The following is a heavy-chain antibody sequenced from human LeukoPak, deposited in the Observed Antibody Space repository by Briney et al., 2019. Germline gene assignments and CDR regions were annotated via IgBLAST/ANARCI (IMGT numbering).Heavy chain of an antibody. CDR2: INTNGSSN. CDR1: GFTFSSDC. D-gene: IGHD3-16*02. CDR3: VRYRPAPA. J-gene: IGHJ4*02. V-gene: IGHV3-74*01. Sequence: QPGGSLRISCAASGFTFSSDCMSWVRQAPGEGLVWISGINTNGSSNYYGDSFKGRFTLSRDNARKTLYLLMSSLRAEDSAIYYCVRYRPAPAWGEGTLVTVAS.